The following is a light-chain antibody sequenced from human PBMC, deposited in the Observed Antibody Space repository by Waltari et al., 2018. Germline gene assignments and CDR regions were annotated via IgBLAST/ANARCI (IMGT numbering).Light chain of an antibody. CDR1: QRISSY. Sequence: DIQMTQSPSSLSASVGDRVTITCRASQRISSYLNGYQQKPGKDPEVMIYAVSSLQGGVQSRFSGSGSGTDFTLTISSLQPEDFATYYCQQTYSTSYTFGQGTNLEIK. V-gene: IGKV1-39*01. CDR2: AVS. CDR3: QQTYSTSYT. J-gene: IGKJ2*01.